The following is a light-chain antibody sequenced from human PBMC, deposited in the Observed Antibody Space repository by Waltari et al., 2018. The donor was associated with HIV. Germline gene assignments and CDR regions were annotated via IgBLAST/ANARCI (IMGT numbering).Light chain of an antibody. CDR3: CSFAGDKDSQISKYV. V-gene: IGLV2-23*02. CDR2: EVN. Sequence: QSALTQPASVSGSLGPSVTISCTGPTSTIRRPHVVSFYKQQPGKVTKHLIFEVNKRTSGVSSRFFGSKSGNTAYLTISRLQTDDEAAYYCCSFAGDKDSQISKYVFGTGTTVTVL. J-gene: IGLJ1*01. CDR1: TSTIRRPHV.